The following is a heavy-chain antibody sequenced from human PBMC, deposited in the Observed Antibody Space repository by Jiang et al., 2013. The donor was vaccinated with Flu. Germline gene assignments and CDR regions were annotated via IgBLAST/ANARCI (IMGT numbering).Heavy chain of an antibody. CDR2: INHSGST. Sequence: GLVKPSETLSLTCAVYGGSFSGYYWSWIRQPPGKGLEWIGEINHSGSTNYNPSLKSRVTISVDTSKNQFSLKLSSVTAADTAVYYCARGRTAMAPFDYWGQGTLVTVSS. D-gene: IGHD5-18*01. V-gene: IGHV4-34*01. J-gene: IGHJ4*02. CDR3: ARGRTAMAPFDY. CDR1: GGSFSGYY.